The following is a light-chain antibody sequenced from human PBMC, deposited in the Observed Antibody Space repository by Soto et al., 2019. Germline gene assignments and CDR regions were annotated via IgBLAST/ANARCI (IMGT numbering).Light chain of an antibody. CDR3: QQSYSLWT. Sequence: DLQMTQSPSSLSASVGDRVTITCRASQTISDYLTWYQQKPGKAPKLLIYGASSLQSGVPSRFSGSGSGTDFNLTISSLQPEDFATYYCQQSYSLWTFGQGTKVDIK. V-gene: IGKV1-39*01. CDR1: QTISDY. J-gene: IGKJ1*01. CDR2: GAS.